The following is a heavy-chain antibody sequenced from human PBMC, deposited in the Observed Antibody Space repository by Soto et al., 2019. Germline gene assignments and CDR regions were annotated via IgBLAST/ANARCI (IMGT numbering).Heavy chain of an antibody. J-gene: IGHJ4*02. CDR2: IDWDDDK. D-gene: IGHD3-22*01. Sequence: SGPTLVNPTQTLTLTCTFSGFSLSTSGMRVSWIRQPPGKALEWLARIDWDDDKIYSTSLKTRLTISKDTSKNQVVLTMTNMDPVDTATYYCARTGDDSSGHYLNYFDCWGQGTLVTVSS. V-gene: IGHV2-70*04. CDR1: GFSLSTSGMR. CDR3: ARTGDDSSGHYLNYFDC.